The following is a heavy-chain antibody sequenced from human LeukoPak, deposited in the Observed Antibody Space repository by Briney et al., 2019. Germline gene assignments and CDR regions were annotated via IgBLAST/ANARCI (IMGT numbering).Heavy chain of an antibody. J-gene: IGHJ4*02. CDR1: GFNVSRNY. Sequence: GGSLRLSCAVSGFNVSRNYMTWVRQAPGKGLEWVSVLYSGGYTYYADSVKGRFTISRHNSENTLYLQMNSLRAEDTAVYYCARDRYYYDSSGSRNVDYWGRGTLVTVSS. CDR3: ARDRYYYDSSGSRNVDY. CDR2: LYSGGYT. V-gene: IGHV3-53*04. D-gene: IGHD3-22*01.